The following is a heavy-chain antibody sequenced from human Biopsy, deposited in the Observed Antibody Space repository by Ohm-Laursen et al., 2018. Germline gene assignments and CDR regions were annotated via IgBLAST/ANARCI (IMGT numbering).Heavy chain of an antibody. Sequence: SLRLSCSASGFTFSNYGMHWVRQAPGKGLEWVAFIWSDGSNKYYADSVKGRLTISRDNSKNTLYLQMNSLRDDDTAVYYCAKVPREELSYYYSMDVWGQGTTVTVSS. J-gene: IGHJ6*02. CDR2: IWSDGSNK. CDR1: GFTFSNYG. D-gene: IGHD1-7*01. V-gene: IGHV3-33*06. CDR3: AKVPREELSYYYSMDV.